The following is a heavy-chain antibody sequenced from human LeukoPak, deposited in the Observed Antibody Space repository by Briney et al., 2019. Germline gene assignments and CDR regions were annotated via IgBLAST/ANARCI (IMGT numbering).Heavy chain of an antibody. V-gene: IGHV5-51*01. CDR2: IYPGDSRI. Sequence: GESLKISCQGFGYSFTSYWIGWVRQMPGKGMEWMGVIYPGDSRIRYNPSFQGQVTISVDKSISTAYLQWVSLKASDTAMYYCACRDLTSTWSFPWGQGTMVTVSS. CDR1: GYSFTSYW. J-gene: IGHJ5*02. CDR3: ACRDLTSTWSFP. D-gene: IGHD6-13*01.